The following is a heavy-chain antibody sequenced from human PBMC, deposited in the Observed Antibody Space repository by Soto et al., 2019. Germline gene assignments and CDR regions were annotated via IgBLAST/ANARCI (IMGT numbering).Heavy chain of an antibody. CDR3: ARDGRGYSNYVGQSSDMDV. J-gene: IGHJ6*02. D-gene: IGHD4-4*01. CDR1: GGSISSYY. Sequence: PSETLSLTCTVSGGSISSYYWSWIRQPPGKGLEWIGYIYYSGSTNYNPSLKSRVTISVDTPKNQFSLKLSSVTAADTAVYYCARDGRGYSNYVGQSSDMDVWGQGTTVTVSS. V-gene: IGHV4-59*01. CDR2: IYYSGST.